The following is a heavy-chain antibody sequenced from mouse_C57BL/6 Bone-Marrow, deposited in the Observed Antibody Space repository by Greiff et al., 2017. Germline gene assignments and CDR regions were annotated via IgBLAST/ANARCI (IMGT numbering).Heavy chain of an antibody. J-gene: IGHJ3*01. D-gene: IGHD2-3*01. CDR3: ARRWLLRTWFAY. Sequence: EVNVVESGGDLVKPGGSLKLSCAASGFTFSRYGMSWVRPTPDKRLEWVATISSGGSYTYYPDSVKGRFTISRDNAKNTLYLQMSSLKSEDTAMYYCARRWLLRTWFAYWGQGTLVTVSA. CDR1: GFTFSRYG. V-gene: IGHV5-6*02. CDR2: ISSGGSYT.